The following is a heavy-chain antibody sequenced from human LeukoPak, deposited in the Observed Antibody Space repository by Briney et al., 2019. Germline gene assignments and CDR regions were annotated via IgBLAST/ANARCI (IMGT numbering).Heavy chain of an antibody. CDR1: GYTFTSYG. CDR2: ISAYNGNT. V-gene: IGHV1-18*01. J-gene: IGHJ5*02. Sequence: ASVKVSCKASGYTFTSYGISWVRQAPGQGLEWMGWISAYNGNTDYAQKLQGRVTVTTDTSTSTAYMELRSLRSDDTAVYYCARVRIVVVVAATFGDWFDPWGQGTLVTVSS. D-gene: IGHD2-15*01. CDR3: ARVRIVVVVAATFGDWFDP.